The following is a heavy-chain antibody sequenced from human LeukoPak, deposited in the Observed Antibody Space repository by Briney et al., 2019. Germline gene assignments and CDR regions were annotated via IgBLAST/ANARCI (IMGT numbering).Heavy chain of an antibody. V-gene: IGHV1-18*04. CDR2: ISAYNGNT. CDR3: ARGWATQIDY. CDR1: GYTFTGYY. J-gene: IGHJ4*02. Sequence: SSVKVSCKASGYTFTGYYMHWVRQAPGQGLEWMGWISAYNGNTNYAQKLQGRVTMTTDTSTSTAYMELRSLRSDDTAVYYCARGWATQIDYWGQGTLVTVSS. D-gene: IGHD2-15*01.